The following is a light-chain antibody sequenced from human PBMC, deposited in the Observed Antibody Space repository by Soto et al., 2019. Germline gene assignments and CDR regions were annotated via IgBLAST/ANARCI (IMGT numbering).Light chain of an antibody. J-gene: IGKJ4*01. CDR3: LQANSMPLT. CDR1: QGISNL. Sequence: DIQMTQSPSSVSASVGDRVSITCRASQGISNLLAWYHQKPGRAPKLLIYTGSSLQSGVPSRFSGTGSGTDFSLTIRSLQPEDVATYYCLQANSMPLTFGGGTKVEI. CDR2: TGS. V-gene: IGKV1-12*01.